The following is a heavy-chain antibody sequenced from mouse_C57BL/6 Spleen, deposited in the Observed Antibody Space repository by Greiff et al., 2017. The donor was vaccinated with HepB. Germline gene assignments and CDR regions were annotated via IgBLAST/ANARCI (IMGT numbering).Heavy chain of an antibody. CDR3: ARDGYSNSFAY. CDR1: GYSITSGYY. CDR2: ISYDGSN. Sequence: EESGPGLVKPSQSLSLTCSVTGYSITSGYYWNWIRQFPGNKLEWMGYISYDGSNNYNPSLKNRISITRDTSKNQFFLKLNSVTTEDTATYYCARDGYSNSFAYWGQGTLVTVSA. V-gene: IGHV3-6*01. D-gene: IGHD2-5*01. J-gene: IGHJ3*01.